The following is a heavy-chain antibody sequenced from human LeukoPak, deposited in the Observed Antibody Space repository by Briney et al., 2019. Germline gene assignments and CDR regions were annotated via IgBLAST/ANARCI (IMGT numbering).Heavy chain of an antibody. CDR2: IHYRGTT. CDR1: GESFRGYY. D-gene: IGHD1-26*01. CDR3: ATLIVGTTYFDH. V-gene: IGHV4-34*01. Sequence: PSETLSLTCGVYGESFRGYYWTWARQPPRKGLEWIGEIHYRGTTNYNPSLKSRVTVSADTSRNQFSLNLTSVTAADTAVYYCATLIVGTTYFDHWGQGSLVTVSS. J-gene: IGHJ4*02.